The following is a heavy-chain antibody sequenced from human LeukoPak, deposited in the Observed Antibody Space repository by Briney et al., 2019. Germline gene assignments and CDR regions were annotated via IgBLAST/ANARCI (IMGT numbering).Heavy chain of an antibody. CDR1: GYTFTSYG. Sequence: ASVKVSCKASGYTFTSYGISWVRQAPGQGLEWMGRINPNSGGTNYAQKFQGRVTMTRDTSISTAYMELSRLRSDDTAVYYCAAYIVVVERFDPWGQGTLVTVSS. D-gene: IGHD2-2*01. CDR2: INPNSGGT. J-gene: IGHJ5*02. V-gene: IGHV1-2*06. CDR3: AAYIVVVERFDP.